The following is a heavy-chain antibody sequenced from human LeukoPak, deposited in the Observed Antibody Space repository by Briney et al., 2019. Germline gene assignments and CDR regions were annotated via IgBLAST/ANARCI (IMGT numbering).Heavy chain of an antibody. V-gene: IGHV3-23*01. CDR3: AKDGPGGSYRYFDL. J-gene: IGHJ2*01. CDR1: GLTFSSYA. Sequence: QPGGSLRLSCAASGLTFSSYAMSWVRQAPGKGLEWVSAISGSGGSAGSTYYADSVKGRFTISRDNSKNTLYLQMNSLRAEDTAVYYCAKDGPGGSYRYFDLWGRGTLVTVSS. D-gene: IGHD3-16*01. CDR2: ISGSGGSAGST.